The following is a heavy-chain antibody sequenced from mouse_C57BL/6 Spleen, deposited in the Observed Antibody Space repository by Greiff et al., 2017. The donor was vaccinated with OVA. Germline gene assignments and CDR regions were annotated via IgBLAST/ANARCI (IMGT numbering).Heavy chain of an antibody. J-gene: IGHJ1*03. CDR3: TRGWLRGWYFDV. V-gene: IGHV1-15*01. CDR2: IDPETGGT. CDR1: GYTFTDYE. D-gene: IGHD2-2*01. Sequence: QVQLQQSGAELVRPGASVTLSCKASGYTFTDYEMHWVKQTPVHGLEWIGAIDPETGGTAYNQKFKGKAILTADKSSSTAYMELRSLTSEDSAVYYCTRGWLRGWYFDVWGTGTTRTVSS.